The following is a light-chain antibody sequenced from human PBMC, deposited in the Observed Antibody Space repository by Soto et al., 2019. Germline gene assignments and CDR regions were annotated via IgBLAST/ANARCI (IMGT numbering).Light chain of an antibody. J-gene: IGLJ2*01. CDR2: DVS. Sequence: QSVLTQPASVSGSPGQSITIPCTGTSSDVGAYNYVSWYQHHPGKAPKLMIYDVSNRPSGVSNRFSGSKSGNTASLTISGLQAEDEADYYCNSFTTSSTLVFGGGTKLTVL. CDR1: SSDVGAYNY. V-gene: IGLV2-14*03. CDR3: NSFTTSSTLV.